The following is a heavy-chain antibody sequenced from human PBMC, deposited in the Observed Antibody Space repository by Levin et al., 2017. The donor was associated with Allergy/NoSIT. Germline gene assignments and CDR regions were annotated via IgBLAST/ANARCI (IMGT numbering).Heavy chain of an antibody. CDR1: GGSISRYY. Sequence: SETLSLTCSVSGGSISRYYWSWIRQSPGKGLEWIGCIYGGGSTKYNPSLKRRVTLSLDTSKSQFSLRLSSVTAADTAVFYCARDGDDGLRPFDYWGQGILVTVSS. V-gene: IGHV4-59*01. D-gene: IGHD4/OR15-4a*01. CDR2: IYGGGST. J-gene: IGHJ4*02. CDR3: ARDGDDGLRPFDY.